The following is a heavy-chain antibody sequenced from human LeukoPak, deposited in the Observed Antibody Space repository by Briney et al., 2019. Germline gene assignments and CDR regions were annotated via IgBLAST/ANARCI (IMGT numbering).Heavy chain of an antibody. CDR1: GYTFTGYY. J-gene: IGHJ4*02. D-gene: IGHD2-15*01. CDR2: INPNSGGT. Sequence: ASVKVSCKASGYTFTGYYMHWVRQAPGQGLEWMGWINPNSGGTNYAQKFQGRVTMTRDTSISTAYMELSRLRSDDTAVYYCARGFKRYCSGGSCPFDYWGQGTLVTVSS. V-gene: IGHV1-2*02. CDR3: ARGFKRYCSGGSCPFDY.